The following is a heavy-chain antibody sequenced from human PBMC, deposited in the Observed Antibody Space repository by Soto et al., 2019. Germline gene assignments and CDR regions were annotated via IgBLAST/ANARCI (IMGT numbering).Heavy chain of an antibody. CDR2: ISGSGGST. J-gene: IGHJ4*02. V-gene: IGHV3-23*01. CDR1: GFTFSSYA. CDR3: AKVLKQWLVQGPFDY. Sequence: GGSLRLSCAASGFTFSSYAMSWVRQAPGKGLEWVSAISGSGGSTYYADSVKGRFTISRDNSKNTLYLQMNSLRAEDTAVYYCAKVLKQWLVQGPFDYWGQGTLVTVSS. D-gene: IGHD6-19*01.